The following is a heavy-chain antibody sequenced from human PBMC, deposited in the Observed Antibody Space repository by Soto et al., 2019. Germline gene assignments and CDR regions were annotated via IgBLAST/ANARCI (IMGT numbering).Heavy chain of an antibody. J-gene: IGHJ2*01. CDR3: TRNFPYEGDSNWYFDL. V-gene: IGHV4-28*01. CDR2: IYYSGST. CDR1: GYSISSNHW. D-gene: IGHD3-16*01. Sequence: QVQLQESGPGLVKPSDTLSHTCAVSGYSISSNHWWGCIRQPPGKGLEWIGYIYYSGSTYYNPSLKSRVTMSVDTSKNQFSLKLSSVTVVDTAMYYCTRNFPYEGDSNWYFDLWGRGTLVTVSS.